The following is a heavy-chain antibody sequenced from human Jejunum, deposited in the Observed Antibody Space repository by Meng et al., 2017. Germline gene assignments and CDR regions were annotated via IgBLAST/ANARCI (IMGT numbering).Heavy chain of an antibody. J-gene: IGHJ5*02. V-gene: IGHV4-31*03. D-gene: IGHD1-1*01. Sequence: QGWGPEPVNPCQSLLRTCRLHRDPIIIAVSYSTRCRKHPGKGLEWIGYSFYSGSSSYNPSLKSRITIAVDTFKHQFSLTLRSVTAADTAVYYCARDGQQLGRYWLDPWGQGTLVTVSS. CDR1: RDPIIIAVSY. CDR3: ARDGQQLGRYWLDP. CDR2: SFYSGSS.